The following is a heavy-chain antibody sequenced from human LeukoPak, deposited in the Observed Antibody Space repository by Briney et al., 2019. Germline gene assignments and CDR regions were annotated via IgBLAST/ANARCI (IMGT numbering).Heavy chain of an antibody. CDR1: GFTFGDYA. D-gene: IGHD6-19*01. CDR2: IRSKAFGGTT. V-gene: IGHV3-49*04. Sequence: GGSLRLSCTASGFTFGDYAMTWVRPAPGKGLEWVGFIRSKAFGGTTEYAASVKGRFTISRDDSKSIAYLQMNSLKTEDTAVYYCGVGRDIAVSDYWGQGTLVTVSS. J-gene: IGHJ4*02. CDR3: GVGRDIAVSDY.